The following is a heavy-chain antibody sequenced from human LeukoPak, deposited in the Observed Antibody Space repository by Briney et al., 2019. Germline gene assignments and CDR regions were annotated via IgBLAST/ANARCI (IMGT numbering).Heavy chain of an antibody. J-gene: IGHJ4*02. CDR3: ARHGTLDY. V-gene: IGHV4-59*08. D-gene: IGHD1-26*01. Sequence: SETLSLTRTVSGGSINNYYWSWIRQPPGKGLEWIGYIDHKGNTNYNPSLKSRVTMLVDTSKNQFSLKLNSVTAADTAVYYCARHGTLDYWGQGTLVTVSS. CDR1: GGSINNYY. CDR2: IDHKGNT.